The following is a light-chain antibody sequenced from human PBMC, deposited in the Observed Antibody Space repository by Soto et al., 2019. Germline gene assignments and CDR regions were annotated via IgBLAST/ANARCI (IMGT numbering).Light chain of an antibody. Sequence: QSALTQPASVSGSPGQSITISCTGTSSDVGGYNYVSWYQQHPGKAPKLMIYDVSYRPSGVSNRFSGSKSGNTASLTISGLPAEDDADYYCTSYTISSTLEVFGGGTKLTVL. CDR1: SSDVGGYNY. J-gene: IGLJ2*01. V-gene: IGLV2-14*01. CDR2: DVS. CDR3: TSYTISSTLEV.